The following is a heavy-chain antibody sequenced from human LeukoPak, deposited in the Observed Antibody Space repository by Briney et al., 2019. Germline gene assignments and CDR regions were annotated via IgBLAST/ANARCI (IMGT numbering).Heavy chain of an antibody. V-gene: IGHV4-4*07. Sequence: SETLSLTCTVSGGSISSYYWSWIRQPAGKGLEWIGRIYTSGTPNYNPSLKSRVTMSVDTSKNQFSLKLSSVTAADTAVYYCARDGYCSSTSCLSPSKYYYYGMDVWGQGTTVTVSS. D-gene: IGHD2-2*03. J-gene: IGHJ6*02. CDR3: ARDGYCSSTSCLSPSKYYYYGMDV. CDR1: GGSISSYY. CDR2: IYTSGTP.